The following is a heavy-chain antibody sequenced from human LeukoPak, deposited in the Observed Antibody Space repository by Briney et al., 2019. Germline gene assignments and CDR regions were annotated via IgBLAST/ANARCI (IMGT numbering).Heavy chain of an antibody. D-gene: IGHD6-13*01. V-gene: IGHV3-23*01. CDR2: ISGSGGST. Sequence: PGGSLRLSCAASGFTFSSYAMSWVRQAPGKGLEWVSAISGSGGSTYYADSVKGRFTISRDNSKNTLHLQMNSLRAEDTAVYYCAKVSSSWYVHYYYMDVWGKGTTVTVSS. J-gene: IGHJ6*03. CDR1: GFTFSSYA. CDR3: AKVSSSWYVHYYYMDV.